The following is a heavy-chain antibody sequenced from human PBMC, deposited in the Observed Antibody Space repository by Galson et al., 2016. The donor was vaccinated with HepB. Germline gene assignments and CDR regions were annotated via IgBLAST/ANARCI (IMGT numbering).Heavy chain of an antibody. CDR2: ISYDGSNK. CDR3: AKWDDYYYGSGSQHAFDI. D-gene: IGHD3-10*01. J-gene: IGHJ3*02. V-gene: IGHV3-30*18. CDR1: GFTFSSYG. Sequence: SLRLSCAASGFTFSSYGMHWVRQAPGKGLEWVAVISYDGSNKYYADSVKGRFTISRDNSKNTLYLQMNSLRAEDTAVYYCAKWDDYYYGSGSQHAFDIWGPGTTVTVS.